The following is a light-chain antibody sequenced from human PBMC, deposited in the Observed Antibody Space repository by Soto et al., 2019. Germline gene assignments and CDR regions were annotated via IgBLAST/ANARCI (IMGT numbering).Light chain of an antibody. CDR2: DAS. CDR1: QSISSW. J-gene: IGKJ1*01. V-gene: IGKV1-5*01. CDR3: QQYDNLPWT. Sequence: DIQMTQSPSTLSASVGDRVTITCRASQSISSWLAWYQQKPGKAPKLLIYDASSLESGVPSRFSGSGSGTEFTLTISSLQPDDIATYYCQQYDNLPWTFGQGTKVDIK.